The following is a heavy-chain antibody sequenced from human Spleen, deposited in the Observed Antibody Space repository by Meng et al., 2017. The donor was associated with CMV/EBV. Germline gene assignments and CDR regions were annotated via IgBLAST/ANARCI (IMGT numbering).Heavy chain of an antibody. CDR1: GFTFSSYW. CDR2: ISWDGGST. Sequence: GESLKISCAASGFTFSSYWMHWVRQAPGKGLEWVSLISWDGGSTYYADSVKGRFTISRDNSKNSLYLQMNSLRAEDTALYYCAKSADASDYYYYGMDVWGQGTTVTVSS. J-gene: IGHJ6*02. D-gene: IGHD6-19*01. CDR3: AKSADASDYYYYGMDV. V-gene: IGHV3-43D*03.